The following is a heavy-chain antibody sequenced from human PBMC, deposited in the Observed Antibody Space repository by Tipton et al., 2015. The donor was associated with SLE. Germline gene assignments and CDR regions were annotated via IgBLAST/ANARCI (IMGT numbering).Heavy chain of an antibody. J-gene: IGHJ2*01. CDR1: GDSISTNNYY. CDR2: IYYSGNT. CDR3: ARGELGQLPSYWYFDF. Sequence: TLSLTCTVSGDSISTNNYYWSWIRQPPGKGLEWIGYIYYSGNTNYNPSLKSRVTLSVDRSKKQLSLKLTYVTAADTAVYYCARGELGQLPSYWYFDFWGRGTLVTVSS. D-gene: IGHD3-16*01. V-gene: IGHV4-61*05.